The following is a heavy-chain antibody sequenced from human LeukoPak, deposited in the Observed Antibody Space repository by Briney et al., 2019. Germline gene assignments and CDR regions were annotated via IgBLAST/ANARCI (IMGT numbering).Heavy chain of an antibody. CDR1: GGSFSGYY. Sequence: SETLSLTCAVYGGSFSGYYWSWIRQPPGKGLEWIGEINHSGSTNYNPSLKSRVTISVDTSKNQFSLKLSSVTAADTAVYYCARDRIIGPFDYWGQGTLVTVSS. J-gene: IGHJ4*02. V-gene: IGHV4-34*01. CDR3: ARDRIIGPFDY. D-gene: IGHD1-14*01. CDR2: INHSGST.